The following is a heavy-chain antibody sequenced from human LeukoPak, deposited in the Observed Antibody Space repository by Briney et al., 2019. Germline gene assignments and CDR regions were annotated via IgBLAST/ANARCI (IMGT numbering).Heavy chain of an antibody. CDR3: AKDSYDYIWGSRFDY. D-gene: IGHD3-16*01. CDR1: GFSFGSYG. V-gene: IGHV3-33*06. J-gene: IGHJ4*02. Sequence: GGSLRLSCAASGFSFGSYGMHWVRQAPGKGLEWVAIIWYDGSQKYYADSVKGRFTISRDNSKNTLYLQMNSLRVEDTAVFYCAKDSYDYIWGSRFDYWAQGTLVTVSS. CDR2: IWYDGSQK.